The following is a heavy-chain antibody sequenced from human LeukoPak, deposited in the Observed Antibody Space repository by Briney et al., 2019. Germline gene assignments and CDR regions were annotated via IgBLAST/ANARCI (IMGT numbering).Heavy chain of an antibody. CDR2: ISYDGSNK. CDR1: GFTFSRYA. Sequence: GRSLRLSCAASGFTFSRYAMHWVRQGPGKGLEWVAAISYDGSNKKYADSVKGRFTISRDNSKNTLYLQMNSLRAEDAAVYYCARDKVVGATHFDYWGQGTLVTVSS. CDR3: ARDKVVGATHFDY. V-gene: IGHV3-30*04. D-gene: IGHD1-26*01. J-gene: IGHJ4*02.